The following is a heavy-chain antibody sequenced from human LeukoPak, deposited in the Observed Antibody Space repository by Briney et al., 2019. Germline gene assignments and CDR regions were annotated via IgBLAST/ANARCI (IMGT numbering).Heavy chain of an antibody. J-gene: IGHJ4*02. D-gene: IGHD6-6*01. Sequence: SETLSLNFTVSGAPVFNHYWSWIRQPPGKRLEWLGYIYHSGRTKYNPSLKSRVTISADTSKDQFSLKLTSVTAADTAVYYCASLEEYGTYDHWGPGTLVTVSS. CDR3: ASLEEYGTYDH. CDR2: IYHSGRT. V-gene: IGHV4-59*02. CDR1: GAPVFNHY.